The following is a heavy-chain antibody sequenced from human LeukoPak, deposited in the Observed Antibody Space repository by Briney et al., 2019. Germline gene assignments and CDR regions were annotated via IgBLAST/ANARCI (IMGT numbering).Heavy chain of an antibody. J-gene: IGHJ5*02. CDR1: GYSFTNYW. Sequence: GESLKISCKGSGYSFTNYWIGWVRQMPGKGLEWMGIIYPSDSDTRYSPSFQGQVTISADKYITTAYLQWSSLKASDTAMYYCATQGYCSGNSCPENPSWFDPWGQGTLVTVSS. D-gene: IGHD2-15*01. CDR2: IYPSDSDT. V-gene: IGHV5-51*01. CDR3: ATQGYCSGNSCPENPSWFDP.